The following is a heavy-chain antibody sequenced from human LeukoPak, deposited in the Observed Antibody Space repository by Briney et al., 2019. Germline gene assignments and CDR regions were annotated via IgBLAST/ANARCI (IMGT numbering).Heavy chain of an antibody. V-gene: IGHV3-11*01. CDR3: AREGERWLQHPTFDY. CDR1: GFTFSDYY. J-gene: IGHJ4*02. Sequence: PGGSLRLSCAASGFTFSDYYMSWIRQAPGKGLEWVSYISSSGSTIYYADSVKGRFTISRDNAKNSLYLQMNSLRAEDTAVYYCAREGERWLQHPTFDYWGQGTLVTVSS. CDR2: ISSSGSTI. D-gene: IGHD5-24*01.